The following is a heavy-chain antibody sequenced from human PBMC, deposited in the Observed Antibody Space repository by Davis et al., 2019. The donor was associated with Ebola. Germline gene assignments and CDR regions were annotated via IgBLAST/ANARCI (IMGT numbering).Heavy chain of an antibody. J-gene: IGHJ5*02. CDR3: ARDLVYSSSS. D-gene: IGHD6-6*01. CDR2: ITSSSSTI. CDR1: GFTFSSYE. Sequence: GESLKISCAASGFTFSSYEMNWVRQAPGKGLEWVSYITSSSSTIYYADSVKGRFTISRDNAKNSLYLQMNSLRDEDTAVYYCARDLVYSSSSWGWGTLVTVSS. V-gene: IGHV3-48*02.